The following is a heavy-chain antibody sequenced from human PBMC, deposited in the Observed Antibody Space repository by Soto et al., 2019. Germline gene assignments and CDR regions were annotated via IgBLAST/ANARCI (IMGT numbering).Heavy chain of an antibody. Sequence: PGGSLRRSCAAAGFTFSSYGMHGVREAPVNGLEWVAVISYDGRNKYYADSVKGRFTISRDNSKNTLYLQRNSLRAEDTAVYYCEKEGMSPYYDSSGYSYNYWGQGTLVTVSS. V-gene: IGHV3-30*18. CDR1: GFTFSSYG. CDR2: ISYDGRNK. J-gene: IGHJ4*02. CDR3: EKEGMSPYYDSSGYSYNY. D-gene: IGHD3-22*01.